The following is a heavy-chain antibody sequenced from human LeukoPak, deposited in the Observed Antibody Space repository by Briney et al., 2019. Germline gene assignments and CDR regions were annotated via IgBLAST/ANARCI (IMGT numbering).Heavy chain of an antibody. J-gene: IGHJ4*02. CDR2: IYSHGET. Sequence: TGGSLRLSCAASGCTVGNNYMNWIRQAPGKGLEWVSRIYSHGETSYADSVKGRFTISRDTSKNTLYLQLNGVRVADTAVYYCARDPPAVSINTYAWGQGTLVTVSS. D-gene: IGHD2-2*01. V-gene: IGHV3-66*01. CDR3: ARDPPAVSINTYA. CDR1: GCTVGNNY.